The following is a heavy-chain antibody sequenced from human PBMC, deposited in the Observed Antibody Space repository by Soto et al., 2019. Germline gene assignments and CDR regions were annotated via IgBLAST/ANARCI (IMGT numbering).Heavy chain of an antibody. D-gene: IGHD6-13*01. CDR2: IIPIFGTA. V-gene: IGHV1-69*13. CDR3: ARSIAAPSYFDY. Sequence: SVKVSCKASGGTFSSYAISWVRQAPGQGLEWMGGIIPIFGTANYAQKFQGRVTITADESTSTAYMELSSLRSEDTAVYYCARSIAAPSYFDYWGQGTLVTVSS. J-gene: IGHJ4*02. CDR1: GGTFSSYA.